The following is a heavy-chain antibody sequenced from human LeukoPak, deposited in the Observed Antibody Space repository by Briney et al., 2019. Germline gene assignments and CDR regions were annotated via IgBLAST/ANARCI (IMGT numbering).Heavy chain of an antibody. J-gene: IGHJ4*02. CDR2: IYYSGNT. V-gene: IGHV4-59*08. Sequence: SETLSLTCTVSGGSISSYYWSWIRQPPGKGLEWIGYIYYSGNTNYNPSLKSRVTISVDTSKNQFSLKLSSVTAADTAVYYCARLPSSSWSGDFDYWGQGTLVTVSS. D-gene: IGHD6-13*01. CDR3: ARLPSSSWSGDFDY. CDR1: GGSISSYY.